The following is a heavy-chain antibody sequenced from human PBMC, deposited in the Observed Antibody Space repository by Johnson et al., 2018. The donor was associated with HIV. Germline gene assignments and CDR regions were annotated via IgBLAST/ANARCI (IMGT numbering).Heavy chain of an antibody. D-gene: IGHD6-6*01. CDR3: ARRKAPYDAFDI. CDR1: GFTFSSYA. CDR2: ISSNGGST. J-gene: IGHJ3*02. Sequence: VQLVESGGGVVQPGGSLRLSCAASGFTFSSYAMHWVRQAPGKGLEYVSAISSNGGSTYYANSVKGRFTISRDNSKNTLYLQMGSLRAEDMAVYYCARRKAPYDAFDIWGQGTMVTVSS. V-gene: IGHV3-64*01.